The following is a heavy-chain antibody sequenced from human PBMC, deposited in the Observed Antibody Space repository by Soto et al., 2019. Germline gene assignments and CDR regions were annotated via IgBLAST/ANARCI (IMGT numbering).Heavy chain of an antibody. D-gene: IGHD3-3*01. V-gene: IGHV1-18*04. CDR3: ARDRRVLRFLEWLRYWYFDL. Sequence: ASVKVSCKASGYPFTSYGITWVRQAPGQGLEWMAWISSYSGNTNYAQKLQGRVTMTTDTSTSTAYMELRSLRSDDTAVYYCARDRRVLRFLEWLRYWYFDLWGRGTLVTVSS. CDR2: ISSYSGNT. CDR1: GYPFTSYG. J-gene: IGHJ2*01.